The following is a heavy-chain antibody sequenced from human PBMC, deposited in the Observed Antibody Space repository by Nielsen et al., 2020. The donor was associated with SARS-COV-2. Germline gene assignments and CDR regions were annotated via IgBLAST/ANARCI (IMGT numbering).Heavy chain of an antibody. CDR3: ARAGYCSSTSCYAYYYYGMDV. CDR1: GFTFDDYG. D-gene: IGHD2-2*01. J-gene: IGHJ6*02. Sequence: GESLKISCAASGFTFDDYGMSWARQAPGKGLEWVSGINWNGGSTGYADSVKGRFTISRDNAKNSLYLQMNSLRAEDTALYHCARAGYCSSTSCYAYYYYGMDVWGQGTTVTVSS. V-gene: IGHV3-20*01. CDR2: INWNGGST.